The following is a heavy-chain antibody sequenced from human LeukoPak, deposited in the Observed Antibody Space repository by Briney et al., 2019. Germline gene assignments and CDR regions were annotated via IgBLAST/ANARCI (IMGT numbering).Heavy chain of an antibody. CDR2: IYHSGST. Sequence: SETLSLTCTVSGYSISSGYYWGWIRQPPGKGLEWIGSIYHSGSTYYNPPLKSRVTISVDTSKNQFSLKLSSVTAADTAVYYCARDYSGSYYGWFDPWGQGTLVTVSS. CDR1: GYSISSGYY. V-gene: IGHV4-38-2*02. CDR3: ARDYSGSYYGWFDP. D-gene: IGHD1-26*01. J-gene: IGHJ5*02.